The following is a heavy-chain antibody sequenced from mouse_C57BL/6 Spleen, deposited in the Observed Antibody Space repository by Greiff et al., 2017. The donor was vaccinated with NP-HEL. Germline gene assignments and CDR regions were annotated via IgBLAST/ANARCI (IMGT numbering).Heavy chain of an antibody. Sequence: EVNVVESGGGLVKPGGSLKLSCAASGFTFSSYAMSWVRQTPEKRLEWVATISDGGSYTYYPDNVKGRFTISRDNAKNNLYLQMSHLKSEDTAMYYCAREGDYSNFYFDYWGQGTTLTVSS. J-gene: IGHJ2*01. CDR1: GFTFSSYA. V-gene: IGHV5-4*01. CDR2: ISDGGSYT. CDR3: AREGDYSNFYFDY. D-gene: IGHD2-5*01.